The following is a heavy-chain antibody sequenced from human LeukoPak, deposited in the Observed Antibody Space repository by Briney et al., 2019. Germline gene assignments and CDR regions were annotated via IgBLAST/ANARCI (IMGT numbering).Heavy chain of an antibody. CDR1: GFTFDNYG. V-gene: IGHV3-23*01. CDR3: ARSRGGDAFDI. CDR2: ISGSGAGT. Sequence: PGGSLRLSCAASGFTFDNYGMSWVRQAPGKGLEWVSGISGSGAGTYYADSPKGRFTISRDNAKNSLSLQMNSLRAEDTAIYYCARSRGGDAFDIWGQGTMVTVSS. J-gene: IGHJ3*02. D-gene: IGHD3-16*01.